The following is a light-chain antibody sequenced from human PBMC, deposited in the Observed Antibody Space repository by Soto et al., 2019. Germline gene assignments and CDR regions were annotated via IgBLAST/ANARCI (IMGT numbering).Light chain of an antibody. CDR2: DVS. V-gene: IGLV2-11*01. Sequence: QSVLTHPRPVYGSPGQSVTISCTGTSSDVGGYSYVSWFQQHPGKAPKLMIYDVSKRPSGVPDRFSGSKSGNTASLTISGLQAEDEADYYCCSFAGSYTLYVFGTGTKVTVL. CDR3: CSFAGSYTLYV. J-gene: IGLJ1*01. CDR1: SSDVGGYSY.